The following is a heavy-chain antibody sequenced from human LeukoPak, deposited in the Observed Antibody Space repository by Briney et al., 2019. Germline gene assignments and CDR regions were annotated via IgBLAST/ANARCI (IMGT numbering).Heavy chain of an antibody. J-gene: IGHJ4*02. Sequence: ASVKVSCKASGYTFTSYGISWVRQAPGQGLEWMGWISAYNGNTNYAQKLQGRVTMTTDTSTSTAYMELRSLRSDDTAAYYCARAPPGIVVVPAAMFFDYWGQGTLVTVSS. V-gene: IGHV1-18*01. CDR1: GYTFTSYG. CDR2: ISAYNGNT. D-gene: IGHD2-2*01. CDR3: ARAPPGIVVVPAAMFFDY.